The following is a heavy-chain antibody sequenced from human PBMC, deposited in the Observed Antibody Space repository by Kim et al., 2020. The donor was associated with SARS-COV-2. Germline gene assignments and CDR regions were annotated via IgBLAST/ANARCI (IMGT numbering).Heavy chain of an antibody. Sequence: FTISRDNAKNSLYLQMNSLRAEDTAVYYCARERGILTGYYYYYYYGMDVWGQGTTVTVSS. D-gene: IGHD3-9*01. CDR3: ARERGILTGYYYYYYYGMDV. V-gene: IGHV3-11*05. J-gene: IGHJ6*02.